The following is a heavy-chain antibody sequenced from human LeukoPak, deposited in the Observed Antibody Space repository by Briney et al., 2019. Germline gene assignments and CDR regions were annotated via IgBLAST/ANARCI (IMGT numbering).Heavy chain of an antibody. Sequence: PSETLSLXCTVSGGSISSYYWSWIRQPPGKGLEWIGYIYYSGSTNYNPPLKSRVTISVDTSKNQFSLKLSSVTAADTAVYYCARSTNWKNYYYYYMDVWGKGTTVTVSS. D-gene: IGHD1-20*01. CDR1: GGSISSYY. J-gene: IGHJ6*03. CDR3: ARSTNWKNYYYYYMDV. CDR2: IYYSGST. V-gene: IGHV4-59*01.